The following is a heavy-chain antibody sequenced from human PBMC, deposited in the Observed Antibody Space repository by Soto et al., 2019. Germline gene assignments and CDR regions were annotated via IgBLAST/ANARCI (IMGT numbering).Heavy chain of an antibody. V-gene: IGHV4-59*07. Sequence: QVQLQESGPGLVKTSDTLSLTCTVSGGSITPYYWSWIRQPPGEGLEWIGYVSYSGKTGYNPSLKSRVSMSIDTSKNEFSLTLTSLTAADAATYYCARQQFTVVTAFDVWGQGTTVAVSS. CDR2: VSYSGKT. J-gene: IGHJ3*01. CDR1: GGSITPYY. D-gene: IGHD2-15*01. CDR3: ARQQFTVVTAFDV.